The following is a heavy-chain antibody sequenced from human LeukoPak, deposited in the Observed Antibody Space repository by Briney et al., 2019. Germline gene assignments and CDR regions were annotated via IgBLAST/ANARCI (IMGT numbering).Heavy chain of an antibody. V-gene: IGHV3-30*02. J-gene: IGHJ6*03. CDR2: IRYDGSNK. CDR3: AKRPSGGGYYYYLDV. CDR1: GFTFSSYG. Sequence: GGSLRLSCAASGFTFSSYGMHWVRQAPGKGLEWVAFIRYDGSNKFYADSVKGRFTISRDNSKNTLYLQMNSLRAEDTAVYYCAKRPSGGGYYYYLDVWGKGTTVTVSS. D-gene: IGHD3-16*01.